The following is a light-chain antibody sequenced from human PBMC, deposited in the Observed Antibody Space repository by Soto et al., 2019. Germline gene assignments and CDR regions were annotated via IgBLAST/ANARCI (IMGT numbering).Light chain of an antibody. CDR1: QSISSW. CDR2: KAS. Sequence: DIQMTQSPSTLSASVGDRVTITCRASQSISSWLAWYQQKPGKAPKLLIYKASSLESGVPSKFSGSGSGTELTLTISSLQPDDFATYDGQQYNSYPWTFGQGTKVEIK. V-gene: IGKV1-5*03. CDR3: QQYNSYPWT. J-gene: IGKJ1*01.